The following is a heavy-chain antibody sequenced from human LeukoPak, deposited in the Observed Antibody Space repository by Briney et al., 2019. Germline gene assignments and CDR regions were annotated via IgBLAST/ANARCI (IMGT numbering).Heavy chain of an antibody. D-gene: IGHD3-22*01. Sequence: GGSLRLSCAASGFTVSSNYMSWVRQAPGEGLEGGSVIDSGGSTYYADSVKGRFTISRDNSKNTLYLQMNSLRAEDTAVYYCANLRYYYDSSGEDAFDIWGQGTMVTASS. V-gene: IGHV3-53*01. CDR1: GFTVSSNY. CDR2: IDSGGST. CDR3: ANLRYYYDSSGEDAFDI. J-gene: IGHJ3*02.